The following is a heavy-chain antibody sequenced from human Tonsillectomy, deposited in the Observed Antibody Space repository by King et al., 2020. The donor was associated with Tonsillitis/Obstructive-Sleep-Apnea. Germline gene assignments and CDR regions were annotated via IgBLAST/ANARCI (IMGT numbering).Heavy chain of an antibody. CDR2: ISYDGSNK. J-gene: IGHJ4*02. V-gene: IGHV3-30*04. CDR1: GFTFSSYA. D-gene: IGHD1-26*01. CDR3: ARDPSGGATAHFDY. Sequence: VQLVESGGGVVQPGRSLRLSCAASGFTFSSYAMHWVRQAPGKGLEWVAVISYDGSNKYYADSVKGRFTISRDNSKNTLYLQMNSLRAEDTAVYYCARDPSGGATAHFDYWGQGTLVTVSS.